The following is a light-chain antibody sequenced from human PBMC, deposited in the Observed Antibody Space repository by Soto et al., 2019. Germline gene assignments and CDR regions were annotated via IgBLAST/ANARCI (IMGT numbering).Light chain of an antibody. J-gene: IGKJ1*01. CDR1: QSISRW. CDR2: DGF. Sequence: DIQMTQSPSTLSASVGDRVTSTCRASQSISRWLAWYQQKPGKAPNLLIHDGFSLESGVPSRFSGSGSGTEFTLTITSLQPDDFATYYCQQYHTSWTFGQGTKVDIK. V-gene: IGKV1-5*01. CDR3: QQYHTSWT.